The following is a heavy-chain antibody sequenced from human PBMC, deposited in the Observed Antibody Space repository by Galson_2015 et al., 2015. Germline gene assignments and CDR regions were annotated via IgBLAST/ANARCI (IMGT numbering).Heavy chain of an antibody. CDR1: GFTFSSYA. CDR2: ITGSGGST. V-gene: IGHV3-23*01. CDR3: ARRRAEGMTTAVNDAFDI. D-gene: IGHD4-23*01. Sequence: SLRLSCAASGFTFSSYAMNWVRQAPGRGLEWVSSITGSGGSTYYANSVKGRFTTSRDNSKKTLYLQMNSLRAEDAAVYYCARRRAEGMTTAVNDAFDIWGQGTMVTVSS. J-gene: IGHJ3*02.